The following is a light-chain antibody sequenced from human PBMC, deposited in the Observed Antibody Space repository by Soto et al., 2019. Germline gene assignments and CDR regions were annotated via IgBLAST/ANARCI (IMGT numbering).Light chain of an antibody. V-gene: IGLV1-51*01. CDR2: DNN. CDR1: NSDIANHY. J-gene: IGLJ1*01. Sequence: QSVLTQPPSVSAAPGQKDTISCSGSNSDIANHYISWYQQLPGTAPKLLIYDNNRRPSGIPERFSASKSGSSATLAITGLQTGDEADYFCGIWATTLYVFGTGTKLTVL. CDR3: GIWATTLYV.